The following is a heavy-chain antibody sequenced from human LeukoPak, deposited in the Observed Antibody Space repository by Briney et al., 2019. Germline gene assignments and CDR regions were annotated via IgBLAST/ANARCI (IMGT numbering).Heavy chain of an antibody. V-gene: IGHV3-7*01. CDR3: ASSHDSSGND. CDR1: GSNFGTYW. Sequence: GGSLRLSCAASGSNFGTYWMSWVRQAPGKGLEWLANIRQDGSVKFYVDSVKGRFTISRDNAKSSLYLQMNSLRVEDTAVYYCASSHDSSGNDWGQGTLVTVSS. J-gene: IGHJ4*02. D-gene: IGHD3-22*01. CDR2: IRQDGSVK.